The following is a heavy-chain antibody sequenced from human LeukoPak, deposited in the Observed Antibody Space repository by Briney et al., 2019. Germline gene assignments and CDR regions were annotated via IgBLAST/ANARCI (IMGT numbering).Heavy chain of an antibody. V-gene: IGHV3-11*06. CDR3: ARANLYSSGWFDY. J-gene: IGHJ5*01. CDR2: ISSSSSYT. D-gene: IGHD6-19*01. Sequence: GGSLRLSCAASGFTFSDYYMSWIRQAPGKGLEWVSYISSSSSYTNYADSVKGRFTISRDNAKNSLYLQVNSLRAEDTAVYYCARANLYSSGWFDYWGQGTLVTVSS. CDR1: GFTFSDYY.